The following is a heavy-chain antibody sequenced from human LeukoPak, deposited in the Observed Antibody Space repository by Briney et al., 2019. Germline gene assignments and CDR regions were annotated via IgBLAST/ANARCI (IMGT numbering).Heavy chain of an antibody. D-gene: IGHD6-6*01. CDR3: ARGAARPNYFDY. V-gene: IGHV1-3*01. CDR2: INAGNGNT. Sequence: ASVKVSCKASGYTFTSYAMHWVRQAPGQRLEWMGWINAGNGNTKYSQKFQGRVTITRDTSASTAYMELSSLRSEDTAVYYCARGAARPNYFDYWGQGTLVTVSS. CDR1: GYTFTSYA. J-gene: IGHJ4*02.